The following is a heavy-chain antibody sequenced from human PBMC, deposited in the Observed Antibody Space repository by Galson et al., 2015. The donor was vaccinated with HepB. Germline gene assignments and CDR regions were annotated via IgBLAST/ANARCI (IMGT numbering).Heavy chain of an antibody. Sequence: SLRLSCAASGFTFSSYAMHWVRQATGKGLEYVSAISSNGGSTYYADSVKGRFTISRDNSKNTLYLQMSSLRAEDTAVYYCVKDLRDGYLDYWGQGTLVTVSS. D-gene: IGHD5-24*01. CDR2: ISSNGGST. V-gene: IGHV3-64D*06. CDR3: VKDLRDGYLDY. J-gene: IGHJ4*02. CDR1: GFTFSSYA.